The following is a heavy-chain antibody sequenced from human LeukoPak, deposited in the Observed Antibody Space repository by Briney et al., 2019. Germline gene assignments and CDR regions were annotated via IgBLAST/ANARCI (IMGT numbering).Heavy chain of an antibody. CDR1: GFPFSNYW. D-gene: IGHD4-23*01. Sequence: GVSLRLSCAGSGFPFSNYWMAWVRQAPGKGLEWVANMKEDGGEINYVDSVKGRFTISRDNAKNSHDLQMNSLRVDDTAVYYCVRDRGYSTFDYWGQGTLVIVSS. CDR2: MKEDGGEI. CDR3: VRDRGYSTFDY. V-gene: IGHV3-7*01. J-gene: IGHJ4*02.